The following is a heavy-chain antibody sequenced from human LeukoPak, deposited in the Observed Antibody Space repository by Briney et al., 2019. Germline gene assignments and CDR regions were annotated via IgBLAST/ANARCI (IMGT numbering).Heavy chain of an antibody. CDR3: ARELAGYCSSTSCHGDAFDI. D-gene: IGHD2-2*01. Sequence: GGSLRLSCAASGFTFSSYAMHWVRQAPGKGLEWVAVISYDGSNKYYADSVKGRFTIFRDNSKNTLYLQMNSLRAEDTAVYYCARELAGYCSSTSCHGDAFDIWGQGTMVTVSS. CDR1: GFTFSSYA. J-gene: IGHJ3*02. CDR2: ISYDGSNK. V-gene: IGHV3-30-3*01.